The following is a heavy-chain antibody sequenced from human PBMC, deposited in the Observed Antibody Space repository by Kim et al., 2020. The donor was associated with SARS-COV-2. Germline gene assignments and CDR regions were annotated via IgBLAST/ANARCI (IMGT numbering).Heavy chain of an antibody. V-gene: IGHV3-30*18. Sequence: GGSLRLSCAASGFTFSSYGMHWVRQAPGKGLEWVAVISYDGSNKYYADSVKGRFTISRDNSKNTLYLQMNSLRAEDTAVYYCAKAEDIVVVGAPAMGYWGQGTLVTVSS. CDR2: ISYDGSNK. J-gene: IGHJ4*02. CDR3: AKAEDIVVVGAPAMGY. CDR1: GFTFSSYG. D-gene: IGHD2-15*01.